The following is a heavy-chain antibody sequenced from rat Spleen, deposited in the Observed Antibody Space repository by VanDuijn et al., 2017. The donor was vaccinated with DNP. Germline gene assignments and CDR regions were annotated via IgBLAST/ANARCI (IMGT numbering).Heavy chain of an antibody. CDR2: ITSSGGST. V-gene: IGHV5S13*01. Sequence: EVQLVESGGGLVQPGRSLTLSCAASGFTFSDYAMVWVRQAPKKGLEWVATITSSGGSTYYPDSVKGRFTISRDNAKNTLYLQMNSLRSEDTATYYCAREGYYDGSYYYAMDAWGQGTSVTVSS. J-gene: IGHJ4*01. D-gene: IGHD1-12*02. CDR3: AREGYYDGSYYYAMDA. CDR1: GFTFSDYA.